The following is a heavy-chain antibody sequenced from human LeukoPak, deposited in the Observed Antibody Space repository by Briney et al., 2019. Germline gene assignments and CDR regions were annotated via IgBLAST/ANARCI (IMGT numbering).Heavy chain of an antibody. CDR3: ARDPMVKARIAVAGTRGDY. Sequence: ASVKVSCKASGYTFTSYGISWVRQAPGQGLEWMGWISAYNGNTNYAQKLQGRGTMTTDTSTSTAYMELRSLRSADKAVYHCARDPMVKARIAVAGTRGDYWGQGTLVTVSS. J-gene: IGHJ4*02. CDR2: ISAYNGNT. V-gene: IGHV1-18*01. D-gene: IGHD6-19*01. CDR1: GYTFTSYG.